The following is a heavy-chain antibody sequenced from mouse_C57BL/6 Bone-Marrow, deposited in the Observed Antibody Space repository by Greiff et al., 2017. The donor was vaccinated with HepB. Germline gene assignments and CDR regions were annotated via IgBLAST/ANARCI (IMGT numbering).Heavy chain of an antibody. V-gene: IGHV8-12*01. Sequence: QVTLKESGPGILQSSQTLSLTCSFSGFSLSTSGMGVSWISQPSGKGLEWLAHIYWDDDKRYNPSLKSRLTISKYTSSNQVFLKITSGDTADTATYYCARIYYDYPYYFDYWGQGTTLTVSS. J-gene: IGHJ2*01. D-gene: IGHD2-4*01. CDR1: GFSLSTSGMG. CDR2: IYWDDDK. CDR3: ARIYYDYPYYFDY.